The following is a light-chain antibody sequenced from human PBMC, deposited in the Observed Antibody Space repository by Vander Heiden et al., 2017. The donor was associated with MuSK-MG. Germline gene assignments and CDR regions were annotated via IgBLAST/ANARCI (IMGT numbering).Light chain of an antibody. CDR2: DVS. Sequence: QSALTQPASVSGSPGQSHNISCTVTSSDIGGYNYVSWYQQHPGKAPKLMIYDVSTRPSGVSNRFSGSKSGNSASLTISGLQAEDEADYYCSSYTSGTTHVVFGGGTKLTVL. CDR1: SSDIGGYNY. CDR3: SSYTSGTTHVV. V-gene: IGLV2-14*01. J-gene: IGLJ2*01.